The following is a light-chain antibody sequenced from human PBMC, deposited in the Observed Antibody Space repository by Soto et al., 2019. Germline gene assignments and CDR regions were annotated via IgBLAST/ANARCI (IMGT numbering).Light chain of an antibody. CDR1: QSVSSS. Sequence: EIVMTQSPATLSVSPGERVTLSCRASQSVSSSLAWYQQKPVQAPRLLIYGASTKATGIPARFSGSGSGTEFTLTISSLQSEDCAVYYDQQYNNCPPCTCGPGTTVDIK. V-gene: IGKV3-15*01. J-gene: IGKJ3*01. CDR3: QQYNNCPPCT. CDR2: GAS.